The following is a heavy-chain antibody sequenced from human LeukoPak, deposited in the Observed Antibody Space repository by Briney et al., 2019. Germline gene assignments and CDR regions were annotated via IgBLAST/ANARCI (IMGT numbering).Heavy chain of an antibody. J-gene: IGHJ5*02. CDR2: INPNSGGT. Sequence: ASVKVSCKASGYTFTSYYMHWVRQAPGQGLEWMGWINPNSGGTNYAQKFQGRVTMTRDTSISTAYMELSRLRSDDTAVYYCARDHYYGSGSYSNWFDPWGQGTLVTVSS. V-gene: IGHV1-2*02. CDR3: ARDHYYGSGSYSNWFDP. D-gene: IGHD3-10*01. CDR1: GYTFTSYY.